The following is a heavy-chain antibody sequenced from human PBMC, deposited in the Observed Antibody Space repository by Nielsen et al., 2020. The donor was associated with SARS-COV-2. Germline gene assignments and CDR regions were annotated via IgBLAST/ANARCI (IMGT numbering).Heavy chain of an antibody. CDR1: GGSFRGYY. CDR2: INHSGST. D-gene: IGHD4-11*01. Sequence: SETLSLTCAVYGGSFRGYYWSWIRQPPGKGLEWIGEINHSGSTNYNPSLKSRVTISVDTSKNQFSLKLSSVTAADTAVYYCARVRTETLGSNYYYGMDVWGQGTTVTVSS. CDR3: ARVRTETLGSNYYYGMDV. J-gene: IGHJ6*02. V-gene: IGHV4-34*01.